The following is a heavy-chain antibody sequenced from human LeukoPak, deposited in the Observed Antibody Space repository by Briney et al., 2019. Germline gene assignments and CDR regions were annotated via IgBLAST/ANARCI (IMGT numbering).Heavy chain of an antibody. Sequence: GGSLRLSCAVSGITLSNYGMSWVRQAPGKGLEWVSAISGSGDSTYYADSVKGRFTISRDNSKNTLFLQMNSLRAEDTAIYYCAKAGDCSSTSCLHALFDYWGQGALVTVSS. V-gene: IGHV3-23*01. J-gene: IGHJ4*02. CDR2: ISGSGDST. D-gene: IGHD2-2*01. CDR1: GITLSNYG. CDR3: AKAGDCSSTSCLHALFDY.